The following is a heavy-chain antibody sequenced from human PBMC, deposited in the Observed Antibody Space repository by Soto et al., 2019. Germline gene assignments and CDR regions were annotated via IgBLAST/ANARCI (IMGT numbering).Heavy chain of an antibody. D-gene: IGHD3-16*02. J-gene: IGHJ4*02. CDR3: ARGNYDYVWGSYRYTSFDY. Sequence: WETLSLTCTVSGGSISSYYWSWIRQPPGKGLEWIGYIYYSGSTNYNPSLKSRVTISVDTSKNQFSLKLSSVTAADTAVYYCARGNYDYVWGSYRYTSFDYWGQGTLVTVSS. V-gene: IGHV4-59*01. CDR1: GGSISSYY. CDR2: IYYSGST.